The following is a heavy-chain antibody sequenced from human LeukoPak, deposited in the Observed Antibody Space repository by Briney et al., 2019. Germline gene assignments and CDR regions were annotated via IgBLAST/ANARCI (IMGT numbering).Heavy chain of an antibody. J-gene: IGHJ6*03. Sequence: ASVKVSCKASGYTFTGYYMHWVRQARGQRLEWIGWIVVGSGNTNYAQKFQERVTITRDMSTSTAYMELSSLRSEDTAVYYCAAVRLRFLEWWNFYYMDVWGKGTTVTVSS. CDR2: IVVGSGNT. D-gene: IGHD3-3*01. V-gene: IGHV1-58*02. CDR1: GYTFTGYY. CDR3: AAVRLRFLEWWNFYYMDV.